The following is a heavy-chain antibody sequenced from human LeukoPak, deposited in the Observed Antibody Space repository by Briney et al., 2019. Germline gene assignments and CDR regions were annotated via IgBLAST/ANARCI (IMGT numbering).Heavy chain of an antibody. D-gene: IGHD3-22*01. CDR2: ISGSGGTT. Sequence: GGSLRLSCAASGFTFRSYAMSWVRQAPGKGLEWVSGISGSGGTTHYADSVKGRFTISRDNSKNMLYLQMNSLRDEDTAVYYCATPVIAVVITGVRDYWGQGTLVTVSS. CDR3: ATPVIAVVITGVRDY. V-gene: IGHV3-23*01. CDR1: GFTFRSYA. J-gene: IGHJ4*02.